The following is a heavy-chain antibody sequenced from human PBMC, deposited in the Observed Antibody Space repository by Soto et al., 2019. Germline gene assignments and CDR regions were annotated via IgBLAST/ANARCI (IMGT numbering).Heavy chain of an antibody. D-gene: IGHD3-3*01. Sequence: QVQLVQSGAEVKKPGSSVKVSCKASGGTFSSYAISWVRQAPGQGLEWMGGIIPIFGTANYAQKFQGRVTITADESTSTAYMELSSLRFEDTAVYYCARDISDDFWSGYAYYYYGMDVWGQGTTVTVSS. CDR2: IIPIFGTA. V-gene: IGHV1-69*01. CDR3: ARDISDDFWSGYAYYYYGMDV. J-gene: IGHJ6*02. CDR1: GGTFSSYA.